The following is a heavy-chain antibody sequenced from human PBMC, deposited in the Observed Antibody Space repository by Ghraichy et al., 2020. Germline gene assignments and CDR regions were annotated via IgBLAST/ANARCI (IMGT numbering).Heavy chain of an antibody. Sequence: GGSLRLSCAVSGFTFSNYWMSWVRQPPGKGLEWVANVRQDGSQKYYVDSVKGRFTISRDNAENSLYLQMNSLRAEDTAVYYCVRDHSSGWSFDYWGQGTLVTVSS. CDR1: GFTFSNYW. CDR2: VRQDGSQK. V-gene: IGHV3-7*03. D-gene: IGHD6-19*01. J-gene: IGHJ4*02. CDR3: VRDHSSGWSFDY.